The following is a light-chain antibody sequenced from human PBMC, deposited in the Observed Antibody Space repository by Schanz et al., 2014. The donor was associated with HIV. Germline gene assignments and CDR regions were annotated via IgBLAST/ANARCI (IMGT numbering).Light chain of an antibody. V-gene: IGLV1-47*01. Sequence: QSVLTQPPSASGTPGQRVTISCSGSSSNIGSNYVYWYQQLPGTAPKLLIYRNNQRPSGVPDRFSGSKSGTSASLAISGLXXEEEADYYCAAWDDSLSGVVFGGGTKLT. CDR2: RNN. CDR3: AAWDDSLSGVV. CDR1: SSNIGSNY. J-gene: IGLJ2*01.